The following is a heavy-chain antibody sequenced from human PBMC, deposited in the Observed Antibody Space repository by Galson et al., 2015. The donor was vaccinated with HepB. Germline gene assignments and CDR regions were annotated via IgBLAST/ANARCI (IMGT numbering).Heavy chain of an antibody. D-gene: IGHD1-1*01. CDR1: GYTFTSYD. V-gene: IGHV1-8*01. CDR2: MNPNSGNT. J-gene: IGHJ5*02. Sequence: SVKVSCKASGYTFTSYDINWVRQATGQGLEWMGWMNPNSGNTGYAQKFQGRVTMTRNTSISTAYMELSSLRSEDTAVYYCARGVRYLHNCLDPWGQGTLVTVSS. CDR3: ARGVRYLHNCLDP.